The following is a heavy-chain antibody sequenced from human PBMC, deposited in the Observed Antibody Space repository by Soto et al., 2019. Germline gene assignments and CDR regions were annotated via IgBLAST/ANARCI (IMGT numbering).Heavy chain of an antibody. CDR1: GGTFSSYT. V-gene: IGHV1-69*02. CDR3: SEEGVKKTSRLFDP. CDR2: IIPILGIA. Sequence: QVQLVQSGAEVKKPGSSVKVSCKASGGTFSSYTISWVRQAPGQGLEWMGRIIPILGIANYAQKFQGRVRDSGEKSQDTTSMELSSLITEGTGVYYCSEEGVKKTSRLFDPWGQGTLVPVLS. J-gene: IGHJ5*01. D-gene: IGHD2-2*01.